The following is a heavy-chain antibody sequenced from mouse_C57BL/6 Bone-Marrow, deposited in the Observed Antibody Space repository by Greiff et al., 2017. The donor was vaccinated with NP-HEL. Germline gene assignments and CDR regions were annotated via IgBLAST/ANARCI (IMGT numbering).Heavy chain of an antibody. CDR1: GFNIKDDY. CDR2: IDPENGDT. D-gene: IGHD1-1*01. Sequence: VQLQQSGAELVRPGASVKLSCTASGFNIKDDYMHWVKQRPEQGLEWIGWIDPENGDTEYASKFQGKATITADTSSNTAYLQLSSLTSEDTAVYSCTLRSVVADYFDYWGQGTTLTVSS. J-gene: IGHJ2*01. CDR3: TLRSVVADYFDY. V-gene: IGHV14-4*01.